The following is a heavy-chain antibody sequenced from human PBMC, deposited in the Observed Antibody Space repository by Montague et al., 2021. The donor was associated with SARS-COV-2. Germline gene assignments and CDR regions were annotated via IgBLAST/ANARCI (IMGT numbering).Heavy chain of an antibody. CDR1: GGSIGNWSYY. J-gene: IGHJ2*01. V-gene: IGHV4-39*07. Sequence: SETLSLTCTVSGGSIGNWSYYWGWLRQPPGMGLEWIASLNDTGGAVSNLTLMSRVTKSFDTSKNQISLNLASVAAADTDVYYCAREFEGYFDLWGRGTLVIVSS. CDR2: LNDTGGA. CDR3: AREFEGYFDL. D-gene: IGHD3-10*01.